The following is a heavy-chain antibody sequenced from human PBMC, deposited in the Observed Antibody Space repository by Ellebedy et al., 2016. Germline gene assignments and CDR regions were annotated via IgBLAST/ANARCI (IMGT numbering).Heavy chain of an antibody. Sequence: ASVKVSCKASGGSISNYSISWARQAPGQGLEWMGRIIPIIDVPNYAQNFLCRVTITADRSTSTAYLELSSLRSEDSSVYYCARSFGVEFPTNWYFDLWGRGTLVTVSS. CDR1: GGSISNYS. J-gene: IGHJ2*01. CDR3: ARSFGVEFPTNWYFDL. D-gene: IGHD3-3*01. V-gene: IGHV1-69*02. CDR2: IIPIIDVP.